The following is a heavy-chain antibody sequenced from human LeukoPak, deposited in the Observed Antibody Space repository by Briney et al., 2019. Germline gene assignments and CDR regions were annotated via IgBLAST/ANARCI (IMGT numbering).Heavy chain of an antibody. Sequence: GASVKVSCKASGYTFTDDYIHWVRQAPGQGLEWMGGIIPIFGTANYAQKFQGRVTVTADESTSTAYMELSSLRSEDTAVYYCARSTDYGSGSLGYWGQGTLVTVSS. D-gene: IGHD3-10*01. V-gene: IGHV1-69*13. J-gene: IGHJ4*02. CDR3: ARSTDYGSGSLGY. CDR2: IIPIFGTA. CDR1: GYTFTDDY.